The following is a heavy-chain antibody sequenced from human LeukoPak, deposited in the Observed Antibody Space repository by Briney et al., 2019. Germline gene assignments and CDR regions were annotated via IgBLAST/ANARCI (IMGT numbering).Heavy chain of an antibody. V-gene: IGHV4-34*01. CDR1: GGSFSGYY. J-gene: IGHJ4*02. D-gene: IGHD3-22*01. Sequence: SETPSLTCAVYGGSFSGYYWSWIRQPPGKGLEWIGEINHSGSTNYNPSLKSRVTISVDTSKNQFSLKLSSVTAADTAVYYCASSSNYYDSSGYYTLLSDYFDYWGQGTLVTVSS. CDR3: ASSSNYYDSSGYYTLLSDYFDY. CDR2: INHSGST.